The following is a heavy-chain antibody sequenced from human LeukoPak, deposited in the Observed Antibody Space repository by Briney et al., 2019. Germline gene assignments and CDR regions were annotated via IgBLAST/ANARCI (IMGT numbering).Heavy chain of an antibody. V-gene: IGHV3-23*01. J-gene: IGHJ5*02. CDR3: AKDTGIVGATPWFDP. CDR2: ISGSGGST. CDR1: GFTFSSYA. D-gene: IGHD1-26*01. Sequence: GGSLRLSCAASGFTFSSYAMSWVRQAPGKGLEWVSAISGSGGSTNYADSVKGRFTISRDNSKNTLYLQMNSLRAEDTAVYYCAKDTGIVGATPWFDPWGQGTLVTVSS.